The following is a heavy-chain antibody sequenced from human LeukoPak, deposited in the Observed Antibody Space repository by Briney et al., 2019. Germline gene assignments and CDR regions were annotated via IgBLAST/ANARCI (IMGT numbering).Heavy chain of an antibody. CDR3: AKDVAAAGVYDY. J-gene: IGHJ4*02. CDR1: GFTFSSYG. D-gene: IGHD6-13*01. Sequence: SGGSLRLSCAASGFTFSSYGMHWVRQAPGKGLEWVAFIRYDGSNKYYADSVKGRFTISRDNSKNTLYLQMNSLRAEDTAMYYCAKDVAAAGVYDYWGQGTLVTVSS. V-gene: IGHV3-30*02. CDR2: IRYDGSNK.